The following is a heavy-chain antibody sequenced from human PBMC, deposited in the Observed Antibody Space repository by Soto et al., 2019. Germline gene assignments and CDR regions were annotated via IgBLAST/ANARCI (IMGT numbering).Heavy chain of an antibody. Sequence: QVQLVQSGAEVTKPGSSVKVSCTASGGDLSTYSITWVRQAPGQGLEWMGAIMPAFGSPKYAQKFQGRVTLNADKSTSTAFMELTRPTSEDTAVYYGAGRGMAPPGVGAPWGPGTLVTVST. V-gene: IGHV1-69*14. D-gene: IGHD3-16*01. J-gene: IGHJ5*02. CDR1: GGDLSTYS. CDR2: IMPAFGSP. CDR3: AGRGMAPPGVGAP.